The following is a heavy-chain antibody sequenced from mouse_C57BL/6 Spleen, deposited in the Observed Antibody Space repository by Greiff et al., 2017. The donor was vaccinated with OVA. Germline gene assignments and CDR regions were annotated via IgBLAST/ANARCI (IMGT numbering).Heavy chain of an antibody. CDR1: GYTFTSYW. Sequence: VKLQQPGAELVKPGASVKMSCKASGYTFTSYWITWVKQRPGQGLEWIGDIYPGSGSTNYNEKFKSKATLTVDTSSSTAYMQLSSLTSEDSAVYYCARPDYDGDYYAMDYWGQGTSVTVSS. D-gene: IGHD2-4*01. CDR2: IYPGSGST. J-gene: IGHJ4*01. V-gene: IGHV1-55*01. CDR3: ARPDYDGDYYAMDY.